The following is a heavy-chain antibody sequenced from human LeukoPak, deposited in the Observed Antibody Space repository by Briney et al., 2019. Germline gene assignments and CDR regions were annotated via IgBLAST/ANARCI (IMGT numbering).Heavy chain of an antibody. CDR1: GYTFTSYD. CDR2: MNPNSGNT. V-gene: IGHV1-8*01. J-gene: IGHJ5*02. CDR3: ARMYYYDSSAPNWFDP. D-gene: IGHD3-22*01. Sequence: AASVKVSCKASGYTFTSYDINWVRQATGQGLEWMGWMNPNSGNTGYAQKFQGRVTMTRNTSISTAYMELSSLRSEDTAVYYCARMYYYDSSAPNWFDPWGQGTLVTVSS.